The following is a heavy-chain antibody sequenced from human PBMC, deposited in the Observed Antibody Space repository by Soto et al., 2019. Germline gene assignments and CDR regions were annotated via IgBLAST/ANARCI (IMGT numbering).Heavy chain of an antibody. D-gene: IGHD3-22*01. CDR3: ARQDYYDSSGYRADLDY. Sequence: QVQLVQSGAEVKKPGALVKVSCKASGYTFTSYGISWVRQAPGQGLEWMGWISAYNGNTNYAQKLQGRVTMTTDTSTSTAYMELRSLRSDDTAVYYCARQDYYDSSGYRADLDYWGQGTLVTVSS. V-gene: IGHV1-18*01. J-gene: IGHJ4*02. CDR2: ISAYNGNT. CDR1: GYTFTSYG.